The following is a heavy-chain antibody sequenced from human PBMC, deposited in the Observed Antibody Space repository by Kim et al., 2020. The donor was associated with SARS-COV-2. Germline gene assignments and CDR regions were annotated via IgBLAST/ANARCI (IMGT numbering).Heavy chain of an antibody. CDR1: GGSFSGFQ. V-gene: IGHV4-34*01. Sequence: SETLSLTCAVYGGSFSGFQWTWIRQTPGKGLEWIGEINHSGNSNYNPSLKSRISMSVDTSKNQFSLKLSSVTAADTAMYYCAAGAPGHCGPGTLFTVSS. CDR3: AAGAPGH. CDR2: INHSGNS. J-gene: IGHJ1*01.